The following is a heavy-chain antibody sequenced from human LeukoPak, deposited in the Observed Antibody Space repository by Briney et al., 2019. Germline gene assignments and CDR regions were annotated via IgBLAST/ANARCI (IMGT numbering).Heavy chain of an antibody. Sequence: GGSLRLSCAASGFTFSSYSMNWVRQAPGKGLEWVSYISSSSTIYYADSVKGRFTISRDNAKNSLYLQMNSLRDEDTAVYYCAREYYDFWSGYAKPYYYYYYYMDVWGKGTTVTVSS. V-gene: IGHV3-48*02. D-gene: IGHD3-3*01. CDR3: AREYYDFWSGYAKPYYYYYYYMDV. CDR1: GFTFSSYS. J-gene: IGHJ6*03. CDR2: ISSSSTI.